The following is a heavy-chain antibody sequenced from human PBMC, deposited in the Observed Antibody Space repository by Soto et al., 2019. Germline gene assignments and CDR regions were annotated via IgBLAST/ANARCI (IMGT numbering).Heavy chain of an antibody. CDR1: GDTFTTYD. V-gene: IGHV1-8*01. Sequence: ASVKVSCKASGDTFTTYDINWVRQATGQGLEWMGWMNPNSGNTGYAQKFQGRVTMTRNTSISTAYMELSSLRSEDTAVYYCARKRKLAAAGINYPENWFDPWGQGTLVTVSS. D-gene: IGHD6-13*01. CDR3: ARKRKLAAAGINYPENWFDP. CDR2: MNPNSGNT. J-gene: IGHJ5*02.